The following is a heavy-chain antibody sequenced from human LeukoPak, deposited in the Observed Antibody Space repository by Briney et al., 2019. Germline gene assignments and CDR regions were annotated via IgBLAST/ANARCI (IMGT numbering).Heavy chain of an antibody. D-gene: IGHD6-13*01. Sequence: PSETLSLTCTVSGGSISSYYWSWIRQPPGKGLEWIGCIYYSGSTNYNPSLKSRVTISVDTSKNQFSLKLSSVTAADTAVYYCARDLGIAAAFGWFDPWGQGTLVTVSS. CDR3: ARDLGIAAAFGWFDP. CDR1: GGSISSYY. J-gene: IGHJ5*02. V-gene: IGHV4-59*01. CDR2: IYYSGST.